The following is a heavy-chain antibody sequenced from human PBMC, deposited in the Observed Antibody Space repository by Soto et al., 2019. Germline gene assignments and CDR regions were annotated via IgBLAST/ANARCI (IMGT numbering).Heavy chain of an antibody. J-gene: IGHJ4*02. V-gene: IGHV4-4*07. CDR2: IYSSGST. Sequence: PSEILSLTCSVSDGSINSHFWSWIRQPAGKRLEWIGRIYSSGSTIYNPSLKSRVTMSVDTSKNQFSLKLRSVTAADTAVYYCARDNVWSGYYSFFDYWGQGTLVTVSS. D-gene: IGHD3-3*01. CDR3: ARDNVWSGYYSFFDY. CDR1: DGSINSHF.